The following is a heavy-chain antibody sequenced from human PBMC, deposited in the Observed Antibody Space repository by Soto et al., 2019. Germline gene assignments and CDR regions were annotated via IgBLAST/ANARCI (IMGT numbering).Heavy chain of an antibody. Sequence: SEPLSLTCTVSGGSVSSGSYYWSWIRQPPGKGLEWIGRIYTSGSTNYNPSLKSRVTMSVDTSKNQFSLKLSSVTAADTAVYYCARESAAVTPVYNWFDPWGQGTLVTVSS. J-gene: IGHJ5*02. CDR1: GGSVSSGSYY. D-gene: IGHD6-13*01. CDR2: IYTSGST. V-gene: IGHV4-61*01. CDR3: ARESAAVTPVYNWFDP.